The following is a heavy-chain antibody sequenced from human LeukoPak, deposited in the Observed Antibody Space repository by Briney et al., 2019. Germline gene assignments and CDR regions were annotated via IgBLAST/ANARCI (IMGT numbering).Heavy chain of an antibody. CDR2: IYHNGHT. CDR1: GDSMKNDDYY. V-gene: IGHV4-39*02. CDR3: APVLQSGTYPSGSNYYFDS. Sequence: KPSETLSLTCYVSGDSMKNDDYYWGWVRQPPGAGLEWLGSIYHNGHTVYTPSLKSRLTLSVDTSKNHFSLNLTSATAADTAVYFCAPVLQSGTYPSGSNYYFDSWGRGPWSPSPQ. J-gene: IGHJ4*01. D-gene: IGHD1-26*01.